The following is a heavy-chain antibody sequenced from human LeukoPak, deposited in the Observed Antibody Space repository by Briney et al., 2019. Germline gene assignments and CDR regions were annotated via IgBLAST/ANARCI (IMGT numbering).Heavy chain of an antibody. Sequence: PSETLSLTCAVSGVSFDDYCWSWVRQTPGKGLEWIGEINHSGYTNDSPPLKSRVTLSIDTSRKQFSLNLRSVTVADTGIYYCTRMTAGHDYWGQGTLVTVSS. CDR2: INHSGYT. V-gene: IGHV4-34*01. J-gene: IGHJ4*02. D-gene: IGHD2-21*02. CDR1: GVSFDDYC. CDR3: TRMTAGHDY.